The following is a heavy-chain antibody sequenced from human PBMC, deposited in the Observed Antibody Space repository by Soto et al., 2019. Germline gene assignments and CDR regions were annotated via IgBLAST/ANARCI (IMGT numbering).Heavy chain of an antibody. CDR2: ISAYNGNT. CDR1: GYTFTSYC. D-gene: IGHD6-13*01. J-gene: IGHJ4*02. V-gene: IGHV1-18*03. CDR3: VRAKGPKSYWRRGGYSC. Sequence: ASVKVSCKASGYTFTSYCISWVRQSPVQGLEWMGWISAYNGNTHYAQKFRGRVTITSDRSVSTAYMELSSLRSEDMVVYSCVRAKGPKSYWRRGGYSCWGQGTLVTVSS.